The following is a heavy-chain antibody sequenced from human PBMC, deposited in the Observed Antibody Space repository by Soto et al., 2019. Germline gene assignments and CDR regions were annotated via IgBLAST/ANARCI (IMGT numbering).Heavy chain of an antibody. J-gene: IGHJ4*02. CDR3: ARNGMLVWYYFDY. D-gene: IGHD3-10*01. Sequence: GASVKVSCKASGYTFTSYAMHWVRQAPGQRLEWMGWINAGNGNTKYSQKFQGRVAITRDTSASTAYMELSSLRSEDTAVYYCARNGMLVWYYFDYWGQGTLVTVS. CDR1: GYTFTSYA. CDR2: INAGNGNT. V-gene: IGHV1-3*01.